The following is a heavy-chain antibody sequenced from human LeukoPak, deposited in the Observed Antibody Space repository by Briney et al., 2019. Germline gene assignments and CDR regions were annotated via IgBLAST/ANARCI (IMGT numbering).Heavy chain of an antibody. Sequence: GGSLRLSCAASGFTFIDSWMSWVRQAPGKGLEWVANIKQDGSEKYYVDSVKGRFTISRDNAKNSLYLQMNSLRAEDTAVYYCARYCSSTNCYVGGDYWGQGTLVTVSS. CDR2: IKQDGSEK. CDR3: ARYCSSTNCYVGGDY. J-gene: IGHJ4*02. D-gene: IGHD2-2*01. V-gene: IGHV3-7*01. CDR1: GFTFIDSW.